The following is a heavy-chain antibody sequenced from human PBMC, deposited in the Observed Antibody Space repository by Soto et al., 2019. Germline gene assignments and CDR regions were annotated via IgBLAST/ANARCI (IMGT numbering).Heavy chain of an antibody. CDR1: GGSISSGDYY. CDR3: ARATTMIQVVYYFDY. V-gene: IGHV4-30-4*01. D-gene: IGHD3-22*01. J-gene: IGHJ4*02. Sequence: SETLSLTCTVSGGSISSGDYYWSWIRQPPGKGLEWIGYIYYSGSTYYNPSLKSRVTISVDTSKNQFSLKLSSVTAADTAVYYCARATTMIQVVYYFDYWGQGTLVTVSS. CDR2: IYYSGST.